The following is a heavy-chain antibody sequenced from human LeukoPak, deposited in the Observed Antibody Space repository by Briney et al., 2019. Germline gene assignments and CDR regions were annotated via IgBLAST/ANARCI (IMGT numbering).Heavy chain of an antibody. CDR3: ARDLSGAIDY. CDR2: INSDGRST. D-gene: IGHD3-10*01. J-gene: IGHJ4*02. V-gene: IGHV3-74*01. Sequence: GGSLRLSCAASGFTFSSNLMHWVRQGPGKGLVWVSHINSDGRSTRYADSVKGRFTISRDNAKNTLYLQMNSLRAEDTAVYFCARDLSGAIDYWGQGTQVTVSS. CDR1: GFTFSSNL.